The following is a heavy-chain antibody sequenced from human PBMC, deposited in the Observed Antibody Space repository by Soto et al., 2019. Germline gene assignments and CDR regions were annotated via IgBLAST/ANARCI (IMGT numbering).Heavy chain of an antibody. J-gene: IGHJ6*02. CDR1: GYTFTGYY. V-gene: IGHV1-2*02. D-gene: IGHD6-13*01. CDR2: INPDSGGT. Sequence: ASVKVSCKASGYTFTGYYMHWVRQAPGQGLEWMGWINPDSGGTNYAQKFQGRVTMTRDTSISTAYMELSRLRSDDTAVYYCARARIAAAVMDVWGQGTTVTVCS. CDR3: ARARIAAAVMDV.